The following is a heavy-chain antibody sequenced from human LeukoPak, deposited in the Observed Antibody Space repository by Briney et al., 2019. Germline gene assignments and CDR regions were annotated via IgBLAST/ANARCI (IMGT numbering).Heavy chain of an antibody. V-gene: IGHV1-2*04. CDR3: ARDGTVNYYDSSGYYLADY. J-gene: IGHJ4*02. D-gene: IGHD3-22*01. CDR1: GYTFTGYY. CDR2: INPNSGGT. Sequence: ASVKVSCKASGYTFTGYYMHWVRQAPGQGLEWMGWINPNSGGTNYAQKFQGWVTMTRDTSISTAYMELSRLRSDDTAVYYCARDGTVNYYDSSGYYLADYWGQGTLVTASS.